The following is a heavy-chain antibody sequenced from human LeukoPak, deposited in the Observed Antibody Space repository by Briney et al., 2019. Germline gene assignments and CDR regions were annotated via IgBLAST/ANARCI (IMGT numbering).Heavy chain of an antibody. CDR1: GFTFSSYS. Sequence: GGSLRLSCAASGFTFSSYSLNWVRQAPGKGPEWLSSISSSSVYIYYADSVKGRFTISRDNAKNLLYLQMNRQRAEDTAVYYCARGPTYYYGSGSYGPFDYWGQGTLVTVSS. D-gene: IGHD3-10*01. V-gene: IGHV3-21*01. CDR3: ARGPTYYYGSGSYGPFDY. CDR2: ISSSSVYI. J-gene: IGHJ4*02.